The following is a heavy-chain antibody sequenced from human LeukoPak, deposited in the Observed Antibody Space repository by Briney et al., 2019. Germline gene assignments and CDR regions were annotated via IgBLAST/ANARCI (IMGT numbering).Heavy chain of an antibody. CDR1: GGSISSYY. D-gene: IGHD6-13*01. Sequence: SETLSLTCTVSGGSISSYYWSWIRQPAGKGLEWIGRIYTSGSTNYNPSLKSRVTMSVDTSKNQFSLKLSSVTAADTAVYYCARDGYISSWYFGNHDYWGQGTLVTVSS. CDR2: IYTSGST. J-gene: IGHJ4*02. V-gene: IGHV4-4*07. CDR3: ARDGYISSWYFGNHDY.